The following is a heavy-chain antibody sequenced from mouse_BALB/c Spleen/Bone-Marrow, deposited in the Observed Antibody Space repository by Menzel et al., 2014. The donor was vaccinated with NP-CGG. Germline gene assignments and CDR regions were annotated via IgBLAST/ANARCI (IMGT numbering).Heavy chain of an antibody. V-gene: IGHV1-80*01. CDR2: IHPGDGDT. J-gene: IGHJ3*01. Sequence: VKLVESGAELVRPGSSVKISCKASGYAFSSYWVTWVKQRPGQGLEWIGQIHPGDGDTNYNGKFKDKVTLTADKSSSAAYMQLSSLTSEDSAVYFCAKVTTGFAYWGQGTLVTVSA. CDR1: GYAFSSYW. D-gene: IGHD2-2*01. CDR3: AKVTTGFAY.